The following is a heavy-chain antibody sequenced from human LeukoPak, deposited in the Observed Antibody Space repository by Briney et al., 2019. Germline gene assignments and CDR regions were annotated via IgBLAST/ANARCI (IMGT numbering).Heavy chain of an antibody. D-gene: IGHD6-6*01. V-gene: IGHV4-39*01. CDR3: ARLSTAAAHFDY. CDR2: IYYSGNT. J-gene: IGHJ4*02. CDR1: GGSISSSSYY. Sequence: SETLSLTCTVSGGSISSSSYYWGWIRQPPGKGLEWIGSIYYSGNTYHNPSLKSRVTISVDTSKNQFSLKLSSVTAADTAVYYCARLSTAAAHFDYWGQGTLVTVSS.